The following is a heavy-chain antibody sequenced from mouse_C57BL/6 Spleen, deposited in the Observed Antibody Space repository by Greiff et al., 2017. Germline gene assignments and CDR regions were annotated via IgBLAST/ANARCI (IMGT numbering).Heavy chain of an antibody. CDR2: IYPGSGNT. D-gene: IGHD2-1*01. Sequence: QVQLKQSGAELVRPGASVKLSCKASGYTFTDYYINWVKQRPGQGLEWIARIYPGSGNTYYNEKFKGKATLTAEKSSSTAYMQLSSLTSEDSAVYFCARWDYGNWYFDVWGTGTTVTVSS. CDR3: ARWDYGNWYFDV. CDR1: GYTFTDYY. J-gene: IGHJ1*03. V-gene: IGHV1-76*01.